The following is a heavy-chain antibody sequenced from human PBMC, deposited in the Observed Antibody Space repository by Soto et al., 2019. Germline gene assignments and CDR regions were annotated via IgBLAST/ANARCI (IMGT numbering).Heavy chain of an antibody. Sequence: QVPLVQSGAEVKKPGASVKVSCKASGYTFTSYDINWVRQATGQGLEWMGWMNPNSGNTGYAQKFQGRVTMTRNTSISTAYMELSSLRSEDTAVYYCAIIDALYYYYYGMDVWGQGTTVTVSS. CDR1: GYTFTSYD. J-gene: IGHJ6*02. CDR3: AIIDALYYYYYGMDV. V-gene: IGHV1-8*01. CDR2: MNPNSGNT.